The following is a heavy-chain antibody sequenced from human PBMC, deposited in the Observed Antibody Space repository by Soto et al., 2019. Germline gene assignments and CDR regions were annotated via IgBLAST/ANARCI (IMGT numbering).Heavy chain of an antibody. D-gene: IGHD1-26*01. Sequence: QVQLVQSRAEVKEPGASVEVSCKASGYTFTNYWMHWVRQAPGQGLDWMGIINPSDGTTTYAQKFQGRVTVTRDTSTSTVYMELNSLTSDDTAVYYCARGGRDAYYRYWGQGTLVTVSS. CDR2: INPSDGTT. V-gene: IGHV1-46*01. CDR1: GYTFTNYW. J-gene: IGHJ4*02. CDR3: ARGGRDAYYRY.